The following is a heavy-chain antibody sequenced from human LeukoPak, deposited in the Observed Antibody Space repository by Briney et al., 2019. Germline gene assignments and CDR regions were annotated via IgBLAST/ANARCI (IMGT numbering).Heavy chain of an antibody. D-gene: IGHD2-15*01. CDR3: ARGRYCSADICSGGDAFDI. CDR2: IYTRGCT. CDR1: GRSINNYY. J-gene: IGHJ3*02. V-gene: IGHV4-4*07. Sequence: SETLFLTCTVSGRSINNYYWSWIRQPAGKGLEWIGRIYTRGCTNYNPSLKSRVTMSVDTSKNQFSLKLSSVTAADTAVYYCARGRYCSADICSGGDAFDIWGQGTMVSVSS.